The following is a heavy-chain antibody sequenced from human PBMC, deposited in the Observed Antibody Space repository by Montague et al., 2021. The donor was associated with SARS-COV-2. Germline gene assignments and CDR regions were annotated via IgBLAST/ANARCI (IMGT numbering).Heavy chain of an antibody. CDR1: GGSISIGSYY. Sequence: SETLSLTCTVSGGSISIGSYYWACIRQPPGKGLEWIGCIYSSGSTYYNPSLKSRVSISVDTSKNQFSLTLSSVTAADTAVYYCAIDYDSSGRSARHFDFWGQGTLVTVSS. CDR3: AIDYDSSGRSARHFDF. D-gene: IGHD6-25*01. CDR2: IYSSGST. J-gene: IGHJ4*02. V-gene: IGHV4-39*02.